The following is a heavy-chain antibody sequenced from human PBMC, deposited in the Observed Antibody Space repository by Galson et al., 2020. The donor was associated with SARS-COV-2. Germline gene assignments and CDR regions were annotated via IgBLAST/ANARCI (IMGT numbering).Heavy chain of an antibody. J-gene: IGHJ1*01. CDR1: GGSFSGYY. V-gene: IGHV4-34*01. CDR3: ASEQVVVAATRVEYFQH. CDR2: INHSGST. D-gene: IGHD2-15*01. Sequence: SQTLSITCAVYGGSFSGYYWSWIRQPPGKGLEWIGEINHSGSTNYNPSLKSRVTISVDTSKNQFSLKLSSVTAADTAVYYCASEQVVVAATRVEYFQHWGQGTLVTVSS.